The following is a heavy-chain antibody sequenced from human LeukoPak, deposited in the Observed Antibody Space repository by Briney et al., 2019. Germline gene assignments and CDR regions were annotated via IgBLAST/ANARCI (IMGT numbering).Heavy chain of an antibody. J-gene: IGHJ4*02. CDR1: GYTFTGYY. V-gene: IGHV1-2*02. CDR2: INPNSGGT. CDR3: ARVHSSSWYGIDY. D-gene: IGHD6-13*01. Sequence: GASVKVSCKASGYTFTGYYMRWVRQAPGQGLEWMGWINPNSGGTNYAQKFQGRVTMTRDTSISTAYMELSRLRSDDTAVYYCARVHSSSWYGIDYWGQGTLVTVSS.